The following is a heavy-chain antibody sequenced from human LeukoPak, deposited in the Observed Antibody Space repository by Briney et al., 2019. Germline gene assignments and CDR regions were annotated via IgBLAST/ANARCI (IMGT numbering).Heavy chain of an antibody. Sequence: GGSLTLSCAASGFTFSSFGMHWVRQAPGKGLEWVAVIWYDASNKYYADSVKGRFTVSRDNSKNTLFLQMNSLRDDDTAVYYCVRGVGVSRFNYFDPWGQGTLVIVSS. CDR3: VRGVGVSRFNYFDP. CDR2: IWYDASNK. D-gene: IGHD6-13*01. CDR1: GFTFSSFG. V-gene: IGHV3-33*01. J-gene: IGHJ5*02.